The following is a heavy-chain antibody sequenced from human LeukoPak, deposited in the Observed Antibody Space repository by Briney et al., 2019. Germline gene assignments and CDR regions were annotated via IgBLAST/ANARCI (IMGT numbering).Heavy chain of an antibody. V-gene: IGHV1-18*01. CDR3: ASEAERTYYDFWSGYPY. D-gene: IGHD3-3*01. CDR2: ISAYNGNT. J-gene: IGHJ4*02. CDR1: GYTFTSYG. Sequence: GASVKVSCKASGYTFTSYGISWVRQAPGQGLEWMGWISAYNGNTNYAQKLQGRVTMTTDTSTSTAYMELRSLRSDDTAVYYCASEAERTYYDFWSGYPYWGQGTLDTVSS.